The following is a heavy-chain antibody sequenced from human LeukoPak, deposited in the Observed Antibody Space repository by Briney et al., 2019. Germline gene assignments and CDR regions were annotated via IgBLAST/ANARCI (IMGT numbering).Heavy chain of an antibody. CDR1: GGSISSYY. CDR2: IYYSGST. V-gene: IGHV4-59*01. Sequence: SETLSLTCTVSGGSISSYYWIWIRQPPGKGLEWIGYIYYSGSTNYNPSLKSRVTISVDTSKNQFSLKLSSVTAADTAVYYCARTVSLYNWYFDLWGRGTLVTVSS. J-gene: IGHJ2*01. CDR3: ARTVSLYNWYFDL. D-gene: IGHD2-2*02.